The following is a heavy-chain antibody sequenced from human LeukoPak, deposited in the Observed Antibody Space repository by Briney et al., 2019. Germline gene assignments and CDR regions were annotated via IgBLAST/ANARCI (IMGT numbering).Heavy chain of an antibody. CDR3: VRDNPRCCGVVPANIDDY. J-gene: IGHJ4*02. V-gene: IGHV3-48*01. CDR1: GFTFGTHS. Sequence: GGSLRLSCVDSGFTFGTHSMNWVRQAPGKGLEWVSYVNGGGSPIYYANSVRGRFTISRDNAKNSLYLQMNSLRAEDTAVYYCVRDNPRCCGVVPANIDDYWGQGTLVTVSS. D-gene: IGHD2-15*01. CDR2: VNGGGSPI.